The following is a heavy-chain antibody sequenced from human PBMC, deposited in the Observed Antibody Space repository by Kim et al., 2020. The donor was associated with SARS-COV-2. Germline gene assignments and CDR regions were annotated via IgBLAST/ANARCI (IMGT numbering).Heavy chain of an antibody. CDR1: GCSISSGGYY. CDR3: ARANMGRGVITQYYLDY. V-gene: IGHV4-31*03. D-gene: IGHD3-10*01. Sequence: SETLSLTCTVSGCSISSGGYYWSWIRQHPGKGLVCNGYLYYSGSTYYNPSLKSRVTISVDTSKHQFSLKLSSVTAADTAVYYCARANMGRGVITQYYLDYWGQGTLVAVSS. CDR2: LYYSGST. J-gene: IGHJ4*02.